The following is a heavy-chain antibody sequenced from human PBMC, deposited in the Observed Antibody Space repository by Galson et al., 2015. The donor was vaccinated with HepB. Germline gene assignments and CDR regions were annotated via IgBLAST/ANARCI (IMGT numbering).Heavy chain of an antibody. CDR2: ISSNGGST. J-gene: IGHJ3*02. V-gene: IGHV3-64D*06. CDR3: VKSAGFRYFDWLLYSFDDAFDI. CDR1: GFTFRSYA. D-gene: IGHD3-9*01. Sequence: SLRVSCAASGFTFRSYAMHWVRLAPGNGLEYVSAISSNGGSTYYADSVKGRFTIPRDNSKNKLYLQMSSLRAEDTAVYYCVKSAGFRYFDWLLYSFDDAFDIWGQGTMVTVSS.